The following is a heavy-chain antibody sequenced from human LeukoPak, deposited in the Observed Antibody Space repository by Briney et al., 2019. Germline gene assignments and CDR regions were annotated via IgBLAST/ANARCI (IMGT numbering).Heavy chain of an antibody. V-gene: IGHV4-39*01. J-gene: IGHJ4*02. CDR1: GGSISSSSYY. Sequence: SETLSLTCTASGGSISSSSYYWGWIRQPPGKGLEWIGSIYYSGSTYYNPSLKSRVTISVDTSKNQFSLKLSSVTAADTAVYYCARQGVTMVRGVMNWGQGTLVAVSS. CDR3: ARQGVTMVRGVMN. D-gene: IGHD3-10*01. CDR2: IYYSGST.